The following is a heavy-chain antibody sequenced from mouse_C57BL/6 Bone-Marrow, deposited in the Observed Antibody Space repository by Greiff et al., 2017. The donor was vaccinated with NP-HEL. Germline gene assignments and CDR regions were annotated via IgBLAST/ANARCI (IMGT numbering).Heavy chain of an antibody. V-gene: IGHV1-81*01. Sequence: VQLVESGAELARPGASVKLSCKASGYTFTSYGISWVKQRTGQGLEWIGEIYPRSGNTYYNEKFKGKATLTADKSSSTAYMELRSLTSEDSAVYFCARYYYGSSSFYAMDYWGQGTSVTVSS. D-gene: IGHD1-1*01. J-gene: IGHJ4*01. CDR1: GYTFTSYG. CDR2: IYPRSGNT. CDR3: ARYYYGSSSFYAMDY.